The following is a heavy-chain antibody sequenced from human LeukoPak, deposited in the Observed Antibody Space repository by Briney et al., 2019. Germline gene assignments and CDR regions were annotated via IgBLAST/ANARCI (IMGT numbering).Heavy chain of an antibody. D-gene: IGHD4-17*01. CDR3: ARRNTADASIDF. J-gene: IGHJ4*02. CDR1: GGSIIGHW. Sequence: SETLSLTCSVSGGSIIGHWWSWIRQPPGKGLEWIGDVFYSGSNNYNPSLKSRLTISLDTSKNQFSLNLRSRTATDTAMYYCARRNTADASIDFWGQGTLVTASS. CDR2: VFYSGSN. V-gene: IGHV4-59*08.